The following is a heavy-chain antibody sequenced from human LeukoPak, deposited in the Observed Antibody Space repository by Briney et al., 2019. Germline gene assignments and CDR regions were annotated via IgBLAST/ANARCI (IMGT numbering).Heavy chain of an antibody. J-gene: IGHJ4*02. V-gene: IGHV4-59*01. CDR1: GASINVYY. D-gene: IGHD5-24*01. CDR3: ARGDNMATIYFDY. CDR2: IYYSGSS. Sequence: SETLSLTCTVSGASINVYYWSWIRQPPGKGLEWIGYIYYSGSSDYNPSLKSRVTMSVDTSKNQFSLKLSSVTAADTAVYYCARGDNMATIYFDYWGQGTLVTVSS.